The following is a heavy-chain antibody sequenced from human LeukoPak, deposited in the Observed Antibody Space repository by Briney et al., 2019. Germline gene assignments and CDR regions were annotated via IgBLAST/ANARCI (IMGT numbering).Heavy chain of an antibody. D-gene: IGHD5-24*01. V-gene: IGHV1-69*05. CDR3: ARDREGYNAYDY. CDR2: IIPIFGTA. Sequence: SVKVSCKASGYTFTSYAISWVRQAPGQGLEWMGGIIPIFGTANYAQKFQGRVTITTDESTSTAYMELSSLRSEDTAVYYCARDREGYNAYDYWGQGTLVTVSS. J-gene: IGHJ4*02. CDR1: GYTFTSYA.